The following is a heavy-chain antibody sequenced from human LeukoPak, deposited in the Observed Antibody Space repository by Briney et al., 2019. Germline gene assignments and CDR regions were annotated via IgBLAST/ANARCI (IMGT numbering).Heavy chain of an antibody. Sequence: GESLKISCKGSGYSFAKYWIGWVRQLPGKGLEWMGIIYPGDSNARYSRSFRGQVSISADTSISTAYLQWSSLQASDTAIYYCARQYKGMSPVDQWGQGTLVTVSS. J-gene: IGHJ4*02. CDR1: GYSFAKYW. CDR3: ARQYKGMSPVDQ. CDR2: IYPGDSNA. D-gene: IGHD1-14*01. V-gene: IGHV5-51*01.